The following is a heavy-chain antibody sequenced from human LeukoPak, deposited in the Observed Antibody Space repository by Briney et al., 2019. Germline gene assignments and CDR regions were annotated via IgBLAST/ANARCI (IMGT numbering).Heavy chain of an antibody. D-gene: IGHD6-13*01. CDR2: IYYSGST. Sequence: PSETLSLTCTVSGGSISSYYWSWIRQPPGKGLEWIGYIYYSGSTNYNPSLKSRVTISVDTSKNQFSLKLSSVTAADTAVYYCAREGIAAAGTSGNWFDPWGQGTLVTVSS. V-gene: IGHV4-59*01. CDR3: AREGIAAAGTSGNWFDP. J-gene: IGHJ5*02. CDR1: GGSISSYY.